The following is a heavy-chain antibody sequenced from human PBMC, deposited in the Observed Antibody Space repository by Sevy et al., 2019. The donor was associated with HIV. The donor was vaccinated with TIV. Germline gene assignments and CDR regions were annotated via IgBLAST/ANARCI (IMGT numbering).Heavy chain of an antibody. D-gene: IGHD5-18*01. CDR1: GYTFTGYY. J-gene: IGHJ4*02. CDR2: INPNSGGT. CDR3: ARSNRPTGYSYGCNY. Sequence: ASVKVSCKASGYTFTGYYLHWVRQAPGQGLEWMGWINPNSGGTNYAQKFQGRVTMTRETSISTAYMELNRLRSDDTAVYYCARSNRPTGYSYGCNYWGQGTLVTVSS. V-gene: IGHV1-2*02.